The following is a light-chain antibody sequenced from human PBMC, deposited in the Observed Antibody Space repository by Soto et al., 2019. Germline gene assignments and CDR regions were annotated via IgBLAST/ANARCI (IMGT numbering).Light chain of an antibody. J-gene: IGLJ1*01. V-gene: IGLV1-47*02. CDR2: SNN. CDR1: SSNIGSNY. CDR3: AAWDESLSGGV. Sequence: QSVLTQPPSASGTPGQRVTISCSGSSSNIGSNYVYWYQQLPGTAPKLLIYSNNQRPSGVPDRFSGSKSGTSASLDISGIRSEDEADSSCAAWDESLSGGVFGTGTKVTV.